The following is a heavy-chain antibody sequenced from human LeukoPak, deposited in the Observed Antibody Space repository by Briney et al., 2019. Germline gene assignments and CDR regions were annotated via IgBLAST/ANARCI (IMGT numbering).Heavy chain of an antibody. J-gene: IGHJ6*03. V-gene: IGHV4-4*07. CDR3: ARVGDSSGGAYYYYMDV. Sequence: SETLSLTCTVSGGSISSYYWSWIRQPAGKGLEWIGRIYTSGSTNYNPSPKSRVTMSVDTSKNQFSLKLSSVTAADTAVYYCARVGDSSGGAYYYYMDVWGKGTTVTVSS. CDR2: IYTSGST. CDR1: GGSISSYY. D-gene: IGHD3-22*01.